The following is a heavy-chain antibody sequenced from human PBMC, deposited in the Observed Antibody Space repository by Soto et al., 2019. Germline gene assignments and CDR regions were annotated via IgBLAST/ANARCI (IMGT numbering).Heavy chain of an antibody. J-gene: IGHJ6*02. Sequence: ASVEVSCKASGYTFTGYYIHWVRQAPGQGLEWMGWINPNSGGTNYAQKFQGRVTMTRDTSISTAYMELSRLRSDDTAVYYCARLGDSSGYYYPNYYYYYGMDVWGQGTTVTVSS. V-gene: IGHV1-2*02. D-gene: IGHD3-22*01. CDR1: GYTFTGYY. CDR3: ARLGDSSGYYYPNYYYYYGMDV. CDR2: INPNSGGT.